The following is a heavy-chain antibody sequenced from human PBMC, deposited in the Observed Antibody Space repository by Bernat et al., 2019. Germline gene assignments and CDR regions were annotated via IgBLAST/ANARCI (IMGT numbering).Heavy chain of an antibody. CDR1: GFPFSTYG. J-gene: IGHJ2*01. D-gene: IGHD6-25*01. Sequence: EVQLLESGGGLVQPGGSLRLSCAASGFPFSTYGMTWVRQAPGRGLECVAAIRGKTTSRQYAESVKGRVTISRDNSRSTLYLEMNSLRPEDTAVYLCAKEIRSGSDDWHCDLWGRGTLVTVSS. V-gene: IGHV3-23*01. CDR3: AKEIRSGSDDWHCDL. CDR2: IRGKTTSR.